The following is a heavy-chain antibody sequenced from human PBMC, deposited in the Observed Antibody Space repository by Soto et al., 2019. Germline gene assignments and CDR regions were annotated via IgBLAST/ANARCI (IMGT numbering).Heavy chain of an antibody. CDR3: ARDDLFVDNGLDH. CDR2: INDGSEE. D-gene: IGHD1-1*01. CDR1: GFSFSAHG. Sequence: QVQLVESGGGVVRPGTSLRLSCAATGFSFSAHGMHWVRQAPGKGLEWLAVINDGSEEGYADSVRGRFTISRDNARNILYLQMDNLRAEESALYYCARDDLFVDNGLDHWGQGTLVNVS. J-gene: IGHJ4*02. V-gene: IGHV3-33*01.